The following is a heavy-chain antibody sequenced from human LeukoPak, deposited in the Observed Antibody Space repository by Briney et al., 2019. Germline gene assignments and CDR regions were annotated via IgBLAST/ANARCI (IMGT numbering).Heavy chain of an antibody. CDR3: ARRPIVGVPAPIDH. CDR1: GYTFADYY. CDR2: INPNTGGT. D-gene: IGHD2-2*01. Sequence: ASVKVSCKASGYTFADYYIHWVRQAPGQGLEWMGLINPNTGGTNYAQKFQGRVTMTRDTSITTAYMELSRLRSDDTAVYYCARRPIVGVPAPIDHWGQGNLVTVSS. V-gene: IGHV1-2*02. J-gene: IGHJ4*02.